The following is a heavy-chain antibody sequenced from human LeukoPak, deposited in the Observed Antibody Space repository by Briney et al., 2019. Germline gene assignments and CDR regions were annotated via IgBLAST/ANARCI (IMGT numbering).Heavy chain of an antibody. J-gene: IGHJ4*02. CDR3: ARAYFDNSGYYIGY. CDR2: INSDGTSA. D-gene: IGHD3-22*01. CDR1: GFPFRSYW. V-gene: IGHV3-74*01. Sequence: GGSLRLLCSASGFPFRSYWMHWVRQAPGKGMVRVSSINSDGTSATYADSVEGRFTVSRDNAKNTLYLQMNSLRVDDTAVYYCARAYFDNSGYYIGYWGQGSLVTVSA.